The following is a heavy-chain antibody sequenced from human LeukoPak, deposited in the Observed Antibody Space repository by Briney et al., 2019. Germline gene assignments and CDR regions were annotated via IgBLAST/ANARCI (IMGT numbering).Heavy chain of an antibody. CDR2: IRTKANNCAT. CDR3: TRHTIAASGTAGDC. D-gene: IGHD6-13*01. Sequence: GGSLKLSCAASGFNFGGSAIHWVRQASGKGLEWVGRIRTKANNCATAYAASVQGRFTISRDDSKTTAYLQMNSLKSEDTAVYYCTRHTIAASGTAGDCWGQGTLVTVSS. J-gene: IGHJ4*02. V-gene: IGHV3-73*01. CDR1: GFNFGGSA.